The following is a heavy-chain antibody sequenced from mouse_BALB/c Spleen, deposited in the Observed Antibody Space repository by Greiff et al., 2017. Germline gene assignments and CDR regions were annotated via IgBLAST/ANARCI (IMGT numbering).Heavy chain of an antibody. D-gene: IGHD2-1*01. CDR1: GFTFSSFG. J-gene: IGHJ4*01. Sequence: EVQLVESGGGLVQPGGSRKLSCAASGFTFSSFGMHWVRQAPEKGLEWVAYISSGSSTIYYADTVKGRFTISRDNPKNTLFLQMTSLRSEDTAMYYCARERTYGNYVAMDYGGQGTSVTVSS. V-gene: IGHV5-17*02. CDR2: ISSGSSTI. CDR3: ARERTYGNYVAMDY.